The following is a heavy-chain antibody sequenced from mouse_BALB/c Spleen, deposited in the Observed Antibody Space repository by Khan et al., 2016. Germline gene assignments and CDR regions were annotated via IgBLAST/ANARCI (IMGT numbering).Heavy chain of an antibody. V-gene: IGHV1S137*01. J-gene: IGHJ2*01. D-gene: IGHD1-1*02. Sequence: QVQLQQSGTELVRPGVSVKISCKGSGYTFTDYALHWVRQSHAKGLEWIGGISTYYGDANYNQKFKGKATMTVDTSSSTAYMELARLTSEDSAIYFYARGGYQGVGYYFDCWKQSLPLTVSA. CDR3: ARGGYQGVGYYFDC. CDR1: GYTFTDYA. CDR2: ISTYYGDA.